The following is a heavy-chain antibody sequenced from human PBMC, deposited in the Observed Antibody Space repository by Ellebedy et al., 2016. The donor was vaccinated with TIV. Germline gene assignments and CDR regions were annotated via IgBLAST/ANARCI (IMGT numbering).Heavy chain of an antibody. Sequence: SVKVSXXASGGTFSSYAISWVRQAPGQGLEWMGGIIPIFGTANYAQKFQGRVTMTEDTSTDTAYMELSSLRSEDTAVYYCATVAGAVAGRQTNYYYYYGMDVWGQGTTVTVSS. D-gene: IGHD6-19*01. CDR2: IIPIFGTA. J-gene: IGHJ6*02. CDR1: GGTFSSYA. V-gene: IGHV1-69*06. CDR3: ATVAGAVAGRQTNYYYYYGMDV.